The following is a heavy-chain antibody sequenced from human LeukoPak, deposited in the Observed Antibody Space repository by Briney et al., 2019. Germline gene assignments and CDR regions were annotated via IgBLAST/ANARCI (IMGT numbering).Heavy chain of an antibody. CDR2: ISSNGDNT. V-gene: IGHV3-64D*09. CDR1: GFTFTSYA. Sequence: PGGSLRLSCSASGFTFTSYAMHWVRQAPGKGLEYVSGISSNGDNTYYADSVKGRFTISRDNSKNTLYLQMSSLRAEDTAVNYCVRKGGVGVFDIWGQGTMVTVSS. D-gene: IGHD3-16*01. J-gene: IGHJ3*02. CDR3: VRKGGVGVFDI.